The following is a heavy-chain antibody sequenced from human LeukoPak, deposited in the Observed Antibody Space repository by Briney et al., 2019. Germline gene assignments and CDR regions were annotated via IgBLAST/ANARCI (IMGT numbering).Heavy chain of an antibody. Sequence: GGSLRLSCAASGFTFINAWMTWVRQARGKGLEWIGRIKSKTNGGTTDYATPVKGRFTFSRDDSKSTLYLQMDSLKTEDTAVYYCTTAPDTSDYWGQGTLVTVSS. CDR1: GFTFINAW. V-gene: IGHV3-15*01. J-gene: IGHJ4*02. D-gene: IGHD5-18*01. CDR2: IKSKTNGGTT. CDR3: TTAPDTSDY.